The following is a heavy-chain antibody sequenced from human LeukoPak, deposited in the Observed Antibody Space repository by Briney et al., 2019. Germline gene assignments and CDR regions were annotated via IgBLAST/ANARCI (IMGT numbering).Heavy chain of an antibody. Sequence: PGGSLRLSCAASGFSFSTYAMSWVRQAPGKGLEWVSVISARGDSTYYADSVKGRFTISRDNSKNTLYLQTNTLRAEDTAVYYCAKVHDYGGNSFHFWGQGTLVTVSS. V-gene: IGHV3-23*01. CDR3: AKVHDYGGNSFHF. CDR1: GFSFSTYA. D-gene: IGHD4-23*01. CDR2: ISARGDST. J-gene: IGHJ1*01.